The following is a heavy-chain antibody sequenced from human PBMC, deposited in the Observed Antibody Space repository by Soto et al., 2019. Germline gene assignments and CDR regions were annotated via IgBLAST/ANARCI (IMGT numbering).Heavy chain of an antibody. D-gene: IGHD1-1*01. Sequence: EVQLLESGGGLVQPGGSLRLSCAPSGFTFSSYAMSWVRQAPGKGLGWVSAISGSGGSTYYADSVKGRFTISRDTSKNTLYLQMNSLRAEDTAVYYCAKDQVRWYFDLWGRGTLVTVSS. V-gene: IGHV3-23*01. CDR3: AKDQVRWYFDL. CDR1: GFTFSSYA. CDR2: ISGSGGST. J-gene: IGHJ2*01.